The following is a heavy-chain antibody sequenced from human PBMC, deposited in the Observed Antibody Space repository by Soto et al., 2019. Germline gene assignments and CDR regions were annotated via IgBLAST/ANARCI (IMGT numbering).Heavy chain of an antibody. J-gene: IGHJ6*02. D-gene: IGHD2-2*01. Sequence: VSGPTLVNPTQTLTLTCTFSGFSLSTSGVGVGWIRQPPGKALEWLALIYWNDDKRYSPSLKSRLTITKDTSKNQVVLTMTNMDPVDTATYYCAHSRGYCSSTSCYDYYYGMDVWGQGTTVTVSS. CDR3: AHSRGYCSSTSCYDYYYGMDV. CDR1: GFSLSTSGVG. CDR2: IYWNDDK. V-gene: IGHV2-5*01.